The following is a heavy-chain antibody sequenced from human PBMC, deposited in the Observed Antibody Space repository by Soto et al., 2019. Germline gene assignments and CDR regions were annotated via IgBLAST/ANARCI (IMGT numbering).Heavy chain of an antibody. CDR1: GYTFTSYG. V-gene: IGHV1-18*01. Sequence: ASVKVSCKASGYTFTSYGISWVRQAPGQGLEWMGWISAYNGNTNYAQKLQGRVTMTTDTSTSTAYMELRSLRSDDTAVYYCAREVYYYDSSGSPAGYWGQGXLVTVYS. D-gene: IGHD3-22*01. CDR3: AREVYYYDSSGSPAGY. CDR2: ISAYNGNT. J-gene: IGHJ4*02.